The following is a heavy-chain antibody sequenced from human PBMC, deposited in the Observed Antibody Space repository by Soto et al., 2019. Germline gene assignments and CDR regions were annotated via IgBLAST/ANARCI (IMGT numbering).Heavy chain of an antibody. CDR3: ARDRTVEMDTIDLDY. J-gene: IGHJ4*02. Sequence: SQTLSLTCVISGDSVSSNSAAWNWIRQSPSRGLEWLGRTYYRSKWYNDYAVSVKSRITINPDTSKNQFSLQLNSATPDDTAVYYCARDRTVEMDTIDLDYWGQGTLITVSA. CDR2: TYYRSKWYN. V-gene: IGHV6-1*01. D-gene: IGHD5-18*01. CDR1: GDSVSSNSAA.